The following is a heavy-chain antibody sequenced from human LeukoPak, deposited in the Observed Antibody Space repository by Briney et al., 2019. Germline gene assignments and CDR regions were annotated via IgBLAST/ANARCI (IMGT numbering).Heavy chain of an antibody. CDR3: ARWPHCQDF. J-gene: IGHJ4*02. CDR1: GFTFSDFY. CDR2: INKDGSGE. V-gene: IGHV3-7*03. Sequence: GGSLRLSCAASGFTFSDFYMSWVRQAPGKGLEWVANINKDGSGEKYVDSVKGRFTISRDNAKNSLYLQMSSLRADDTAVYYCARWPHCQDFWGRGTRVTVSS.